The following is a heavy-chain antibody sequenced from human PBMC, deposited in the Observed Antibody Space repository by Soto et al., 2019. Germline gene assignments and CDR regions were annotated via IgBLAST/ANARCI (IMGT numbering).Heavy chain of an antibody. CDR3: ARDKITGLFDY. D-gene: IGHD2-8*02. CDR2: INHSGST. Sequence: PWDTLSLTCAVYGGSFSVYYWTWIRQPPGTGLEWIGEINHSGSTNYNPSLKSRVTISVDTSKNQFSLKLTSVTAADTAVYYCARDKITGLFDYWGQGTLVTVS. J-gene: IGHJ4*02. V-gene: IGHV4-34*01. CDR1: GGSFSVYY.